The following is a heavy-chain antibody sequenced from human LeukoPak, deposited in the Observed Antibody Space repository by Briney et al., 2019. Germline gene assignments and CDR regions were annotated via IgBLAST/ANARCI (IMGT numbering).Heavy chain of an antibody. J-gene: IGHJ4*02. CDR1: GGSISSSSYY. D-gene: IGHD4-23*01. Sequence: SETLSLTCTVSGGSISSSSYYWGWIRQPPGKGLEWVGSIYYSGSTYYNPSLKSRVTISVDTSKNQFSLKLSSVTAADTAVYYCARTDYGGRRHFDYWGQGTLVTVSS. CDR3: ARTDYGGRRHFDY. V-gene: IGHV4-39*01. CDR2: IYYSGST.